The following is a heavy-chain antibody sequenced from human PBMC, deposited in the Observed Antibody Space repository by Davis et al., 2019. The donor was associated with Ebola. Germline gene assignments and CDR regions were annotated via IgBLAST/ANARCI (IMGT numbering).Heavy chain of an antibody. D-gene: IGHD6-19*01. CDR2: IYYSGST. J-gene: IGHJ5*02. V-gene: IGHV4-39*01. CDR3: ARVGWVRMWFDP. CDR1: GGSISSSSYY. Sequence: PSETLSLTCTVSGGSISSSSYYWGWIRQPPGKGLEWIGSIYYSGSTYYNPSLKSRVTISVDTSKNQFSLKLSSVTAADTAVYYCARVGWVRMWFDPWGQGTLVTVSS.